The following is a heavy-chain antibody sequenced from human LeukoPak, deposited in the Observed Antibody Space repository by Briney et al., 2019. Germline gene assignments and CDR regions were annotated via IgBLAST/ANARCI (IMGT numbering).Heavy chain of an antibody. CDR1: GFTFSTYW. CDR3: GRAGPVTKDHFMDV. J-gene: IGHJ6*03. Sequence: GGSLRLSCAASGFTFSTYWMNWFRQTPGKGLEWVAKIKADGGEKDHVASVKGRFTISRDNAKNSLFLQMNSLSAEDTAVYYCGRAGPVTKDHFMDVWGKGTTVTVSS. CDR2: IKADGGEK. D-gene: IGHD2-2*01. V-gene: IGHV3-7*01.